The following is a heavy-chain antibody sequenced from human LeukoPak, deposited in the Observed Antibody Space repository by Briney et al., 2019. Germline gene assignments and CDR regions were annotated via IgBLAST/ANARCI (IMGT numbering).Heavy chain of an antibody. CDR1: GGSFSGYY. Sequence: SETLSLTCAVYGGSFSGYYWSWIRQPPGKGLEWIGEISHSGGTNCNPSLESRVTISMDTSNYQFSLKLSSVTAADTAVYYCARGSRLPLDYWDQGSLVTVSS. CDR3: ARGSRLPLDY. CDR2: ISHSGGT. J-gene: IGHJ4*02. V-gene: IGHV4-34*01. D-gene: IGHD4-11*01.